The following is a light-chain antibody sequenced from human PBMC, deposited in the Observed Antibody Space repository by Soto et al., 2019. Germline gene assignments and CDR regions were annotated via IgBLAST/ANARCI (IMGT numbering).Light chain of an antibody. V-gene: IGLV2-14*01. J-gene: IGLJ1*01. Sequence: QSVLTQPASVSGSPGQSITISCTGTSSDVGGYNYVCWYKQHPGKAPQLMIYEVTNRPSGVSDRFSGSKSGNTASLTISGLQAEDEADYYCSSYADVASYVFGAGTKVTVL. CDR2: EVT. CDR3: SSYADVASYV. CDR1: SSDVGGYNY.